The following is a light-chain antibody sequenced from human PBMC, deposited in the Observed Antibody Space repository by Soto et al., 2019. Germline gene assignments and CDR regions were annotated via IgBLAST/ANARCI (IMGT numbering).Light chain of an antibody. V-gene: IGLV2-14*01. CDR1: SSDVGGYNY. Sequence: QSALTQPASVSGSPGQSITISCTGTSSDVGGYNYVSWYQQHPGKAPKLMIYDVSDRPSGVSSRFSGSKSGNTASLTISGLQVEDEADYYCSSYTSRSTPVFGGGTKLTVL. J-gene: IGLJ2*01. CDR2: DVS. CDR3: SSYTSRSTPV.